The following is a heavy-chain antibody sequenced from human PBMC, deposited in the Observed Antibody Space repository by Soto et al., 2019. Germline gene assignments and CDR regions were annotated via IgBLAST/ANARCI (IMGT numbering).Heavy chain of an antibody. J-gene: IGHJ4*02. Sequence: QITLKESGPTLVKPTQTLTLTCTFSGFSLSTSGVGVGWIRQPPGKALEWLALIYWDDDKRYSPSLKSRLTITKDTSKNKVVLTMTNMDSVDTATYYCAYRRSYCSGGSCYSGFDYWGQGTLVTVSS. D-gene: IGHD2-15*01. CDR2: IYWDDDK. CDR1: GFSLSTSGVG. CDR3: AYRRSYCSGGSCYSGFDY. V-gene: IGHV2-5*02.